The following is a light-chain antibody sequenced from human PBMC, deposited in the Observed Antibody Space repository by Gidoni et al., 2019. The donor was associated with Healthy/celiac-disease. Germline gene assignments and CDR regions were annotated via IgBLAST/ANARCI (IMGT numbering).Light chain of an antibody. Sequence: SYELTQPPSVSVSPGQTARITCSGNALPKKYAYWSHRTSGQAPVLVIYEDSKRPSGIPERFSGSSSGTMATLTISGAQVEDEADYYCYSTDSSGNHMVFGGGTKLTVL. CDR1: ALPKKY. J-gene: IGLJ2*01. CDR3: YSTDSSGNHMV. V-gene: IGLV3-10*01. CDR2: EDS.